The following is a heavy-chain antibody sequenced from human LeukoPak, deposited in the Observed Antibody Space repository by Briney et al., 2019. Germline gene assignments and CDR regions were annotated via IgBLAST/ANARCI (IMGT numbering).Heavy chain of an antibody. CDR3: ARILYDNRYFDY. CDR1: GFSLSTSGVG. J-gene: IGHJ4*02. CDR2: IDWDDDK. V-gene: IGHV2-70*11. D-gene: IGHD3-22*01. Sequence: SGPTLVNPTQTLTLTCTFSGFSLSTSGVGVNWIRQPPGKALEWLARIDWDDDKYYSTSLKTRLTIYKDTSKIQVILKMTTVDPVDTATYYCARILYDNRYFDYWGQGTLVTVSS.